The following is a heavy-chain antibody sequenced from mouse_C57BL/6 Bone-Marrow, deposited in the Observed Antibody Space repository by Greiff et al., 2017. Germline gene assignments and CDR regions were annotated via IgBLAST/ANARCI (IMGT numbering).Heavy chain of an antibody. CDR3: ARPRLDY. Sequence: QVQLQQSGAELVRPGTSVKVSCKASGYAFTNYLIEWVKQRPGQGLEWIGVINPGSGGTNYNEKFKGKATLTADKSSRTAYMQLSSLTSEDSAVYFCARPRLDYWGQGTTLTVSS. CDR2: INPGSGGT. CDR1: GYAFTNYL. V-gene: IGHV1-54*01. J-gene: IGHJ2*01.